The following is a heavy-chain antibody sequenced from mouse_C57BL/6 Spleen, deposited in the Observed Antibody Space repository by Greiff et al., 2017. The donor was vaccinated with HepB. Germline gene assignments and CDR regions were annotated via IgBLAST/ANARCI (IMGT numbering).Heavy chain of an antibody. J-gene: IGHJ4*01. D-gene: IGHD2-2*01. CDR1: GFTFSDYY. V-gene: IGHV5-16*01. CDR3: ARDQGLRDAMDY. CDR2: INYDGSST. Sequence: EVNLVESEGGLVQPGSSMKLSCTASGFTFSDYYMAWVRQVPEKGLEWVANINYDGSSTYYLDSLKSRFIISRDNAKNILYLQMSSLKSEDTATYYCARDQGLRDAMDYWGQGTSVTVSS.